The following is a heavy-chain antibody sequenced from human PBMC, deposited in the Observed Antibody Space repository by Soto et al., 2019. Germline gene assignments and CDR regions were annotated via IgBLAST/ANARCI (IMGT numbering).Heavy chain of an antibody. J-gene: IGHJ4*01. CDR1: GFTFSTHA. V-gene: IGHV3-23*01. Sequence: ESGGGLIQPGGSLRLSCSASGFTFSTHAMTWFRQAPGKGLEWVSTISGSSNSIYYADSVKGRFTISRDNSQATLFLQMNSLAAEDTAVYFWARKPPRNDHDFWGHGTLVTVSS. CDR2: ISGSSNSI. CDR3: ARKPPRNDHDF.